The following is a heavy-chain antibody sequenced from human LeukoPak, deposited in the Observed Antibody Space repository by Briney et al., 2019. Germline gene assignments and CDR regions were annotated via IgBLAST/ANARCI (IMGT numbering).Heavy chain of an antibody. D-gene: IGHD1-1*01. CDR3: TRGSSTVSAGYN. V-gene: IGHV3-53*01. Sequence: PGESLRVSCAASGFTVNRDYMSWVRQSPGKGLEWVSVVYTDGRTFYADSVKGRFTISRDDFKNTVFLQMNSLRAEDTAIYFCTRGSSTVSAGYNWGRGTVVIVSS. CDR2: VYTDGRT. CDR1: GFTVNRDY. J-gene: IGHJ4*02.